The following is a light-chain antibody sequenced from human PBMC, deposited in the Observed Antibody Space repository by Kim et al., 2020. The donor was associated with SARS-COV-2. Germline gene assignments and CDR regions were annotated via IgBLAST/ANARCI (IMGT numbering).Light chain of an antibody. CDR2: DVS. CDR1: SSDVGRDKY. Sequence: GQSFSIACTGTSSDVGRDKYVSWYQQHPGKVPQVIIFDVSDRPSGVSNRFSASKSGNTASLTISGLQAEDDADYYCSSFARGGTLLFGGGTQLTVL. CDR3: SSFARGGTLL. J-gene: IGLJ2*01. V-gene: IGLV2-14*03.